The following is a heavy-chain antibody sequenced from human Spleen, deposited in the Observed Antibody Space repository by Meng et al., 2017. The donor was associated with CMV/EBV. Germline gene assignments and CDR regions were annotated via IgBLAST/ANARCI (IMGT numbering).Heavy chain of an antibody. CDR3: ARCSSGCPYYYYGMDV. CDR1: GGTFSSYA. Sequence: SVKVSCKASGGTFSSYAISWVRQAPGQGLEWMGGIIPIFGTANYAQKFQGRVTITTDESTSTVYMELSSLRSEDTAVYYCARCSSGCPYYYYGMDVWGQGTTVTVSS. J-gene: IGHJ6*02. V-gene: IGHV1-69*05. CDR2: IIPIFGTA. D-gene: IGHD6-19*01.